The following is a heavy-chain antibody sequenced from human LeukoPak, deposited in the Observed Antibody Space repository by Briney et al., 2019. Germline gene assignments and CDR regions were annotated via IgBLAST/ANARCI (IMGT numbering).Heavy chain of an antibody. CDR1: GFSFSTYD. D-gene: IGHD5-24*01. Sequence: GGSLRLSCVGSGFSFSTYDMGWVRQTPGKRLEGVSAIRTTGGYTEDADSVKGRFTISRNNSQNTLFLQMHSLRAEDTAVYYCAKKPATITFPFDIWGQGTLVTVSP. CDR3: AKKPATITFPFDI. V-gene: IGHV3-23*01. CDR2: IRTTGGYT. J-gene: IGHJ4*02.